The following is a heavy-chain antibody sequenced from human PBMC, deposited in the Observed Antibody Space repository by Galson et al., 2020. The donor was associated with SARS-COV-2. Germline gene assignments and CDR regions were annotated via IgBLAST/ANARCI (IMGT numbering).Heavy chain of an antibody. CDR1: GFSLSTSGMC. CDR2: IDWDDDT. V-gene: IGHV2-70*01. Sequence: SGPPLVKPTKTLTLTCTFSGFSLSTSGMCVSWIRQPPGKALEWLALIDWDDDTYYSTSLKTRLTISKDTSKNQVVLTMTNMDPVDTATYYCARIPARNDYDMLAVYYRYSSYGMDVWGQGTTVTVSS. CDR3: ARIPARNDYDMLAVYYRYSSYGMDV. J-gene: IGHJ6*02. D-gene: IGHD3-9*01.